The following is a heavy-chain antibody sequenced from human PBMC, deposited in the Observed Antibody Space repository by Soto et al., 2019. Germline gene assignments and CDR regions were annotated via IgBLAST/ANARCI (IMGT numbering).Heavy chain of an antibody. J-gene: IGHJ4*02. V-gene: IGHV1-3*01. Sequence: VASVKVSCKASGYTFTSYAMHWVRQAPGQRLEWMGWINAGNGNTKYSQKFQGRVTITRDTSASTAYMELSSLRSEDTAVYYCTTDPVTMIVVVPSSGWGQGTLVTVSS. CDR2: INAGNGNT. D-gene: IGHD3-22*01. CDR1: GYTFTSYA. CDR3: TTDPVTMIVVVPSSG.